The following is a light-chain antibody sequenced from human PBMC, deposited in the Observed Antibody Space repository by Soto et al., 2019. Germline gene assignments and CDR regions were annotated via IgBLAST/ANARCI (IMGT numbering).Light chain of an antibody. CDR2: QTS. J-gene: IGKJ5*01. Sequence: EIVVTQSPATLSSYPGDRVTLSFRASQYINTRLAWYQHRPGQAPRLLIYQTSIRAAGIPARFSASGSGTDFTLTISDVQPEDFAVYYCQPYGTSPLITFAQRGRLEVK. V-gene: IGKV3D-11*03. CDR1: QYINTR. CDR3: QPYGTSPLIT.